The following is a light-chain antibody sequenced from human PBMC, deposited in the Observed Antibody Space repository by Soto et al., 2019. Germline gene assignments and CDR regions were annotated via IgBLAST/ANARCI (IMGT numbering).Light chain of an antibody. J-gene: IGKJ2*01. Sequence: DIQMTQSPSSLSASVGDRVTITCRASQSISSYLNWYQQKPGKAPKLLIYAASSLQSGVPSRFSGSGSGTDFTLTISSLQPEDFVTYYCQQSYSTPYTFVQGTK. CDR3: QQSYSTPYT. CDR1: QSISSY. CDR2: AAS. V-gene: IGKV1-39*01.